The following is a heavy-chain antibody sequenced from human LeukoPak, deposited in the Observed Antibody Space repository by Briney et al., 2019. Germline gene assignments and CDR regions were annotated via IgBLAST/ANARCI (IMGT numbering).Heavy chain of an antibody. V-gene: IGHV1-46*01. CDR2: INPSGGST. J-gene: IGHJ4*02. D-gene: IGHD1-26*01. CDR3: ARDSPISGSYYGGLGY. Sequence: ASVKVSCKASGYTFTSYYMHWVRQAPGQGLEWMGIINPSGGSTSYAQKFQGRVTMTRETSTSTVYMELSSLRSEDTAVYYCARDSPISGSYYGGLGYWGQGTLVTVSS. CDR1: GYTFTSYY.